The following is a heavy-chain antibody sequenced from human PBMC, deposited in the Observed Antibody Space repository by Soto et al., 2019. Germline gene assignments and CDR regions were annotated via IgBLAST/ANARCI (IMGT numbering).Heavy chain of an antibody. D-gene: IGHD2-15*01. Sequence: QVQLVESGGGVVQPGTSLRLSCVTSGFIFNNYALYWVRQAPGKGLEWVASISVDGTNENYADSVKGRCSISRDKSKNTLYLEMNSLRGEDTAVSYCAREVVDWQYFDYWGQGTLVTVSS. CDR1: GFIFNNYA. J-gene: IGHJ4*02. CDR2: ISVDGTNE. V-gene: IGHV3-30-3*01. CDR3: AREVVDWQYFDY.